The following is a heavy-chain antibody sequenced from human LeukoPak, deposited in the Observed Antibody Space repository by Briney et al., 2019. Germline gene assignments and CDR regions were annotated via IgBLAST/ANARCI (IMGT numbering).Heavy chain of an antibody. CDR1: GGSISSNY. CDR3: TRARTVVVATSKILIDY. CDR2: IHTSGIT. Sequence: SETLSLTCSVSGGSISSNYWSWIRQPAGQGLELIWRIHTSGITNYNPSLQSRVIISVDKSKNQFSLSLSCVTVADTAVYYCTRARTVVVATSKILIDYWGQGILVTVSS. J-gene: IGHJ4*02. D-gene: IGHD2-15*01. V-gene: IGHV4-4*07.